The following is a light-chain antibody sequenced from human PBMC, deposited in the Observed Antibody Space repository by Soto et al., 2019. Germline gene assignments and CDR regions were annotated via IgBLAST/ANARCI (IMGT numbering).Light chain of an antibody. CDR3: QQRGNWIT. V-gene: IGKV3-11*01. J-gene: IGKJ5*01. CDR2: DAS. Sequence: EIVLTQSPATLSLSPGERATLSCRASQSVSSYLAWYQQKPGQAPRLLIYDASNRATGIPARFSASGSGTXXXXXXXXXXPXXXAVYYXQQRGNWITFGPGTRLEIK. CDR1: QSVSSY.